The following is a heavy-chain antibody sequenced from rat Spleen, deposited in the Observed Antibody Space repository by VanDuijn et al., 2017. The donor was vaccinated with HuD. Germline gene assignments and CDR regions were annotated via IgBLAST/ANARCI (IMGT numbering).Heavy chain of an antibody. V-gene: IGHV5-29*01. CDR3: ARQGTRWYYFDY. Sequence: EVQLAESGGGLVQPGRSMKLSCTALGFTFSNYYMAWVRQAPTKGLEWVATISYDNYSTYHRDSVRGRFTISRDNAKNTLYLQMDSLRSEDTATYYCARQGTRWYYFDYWGQGVMVTVSS. J-gene: IGHJ2*01. D-gene: IGHD1-1*01. CDR2: ISYDNYST. CDR1: GFTFSNYY.